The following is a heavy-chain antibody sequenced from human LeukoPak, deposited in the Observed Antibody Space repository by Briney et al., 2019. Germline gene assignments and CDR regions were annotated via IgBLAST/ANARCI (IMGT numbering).Heavy chain of an antibody. J-gene: IGHJ5*02. Sequence: GGSLRLSCAASGFTFDDYATHWVRQAPGKGLEWVSGISWNSGSIGYADSVKGRFTISRDNAKNSLYLQMNSLRAEDTAVYYCARGAAGIADWFDPWGQGTLVTVSS. CDR1: GFTFDDYA. D-gene: IGHD6-13*01. CDR3: ARGAAGIADWFDP. V-gene: IGHV3-9*01. CDR2: ISWNSGSI.